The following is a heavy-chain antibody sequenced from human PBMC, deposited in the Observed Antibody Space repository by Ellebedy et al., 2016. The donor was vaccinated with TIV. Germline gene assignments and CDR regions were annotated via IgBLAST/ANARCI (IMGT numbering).Heavy chain of an antibody. V-gene: IGHV4-59*08. D-gene: IGHD3/OR15-3a*01. J-gene: IGHJ4*02. Sequence: MPSETLSLTCNVSGGSINNYYWSWIRQPPGKGLEWIGNIYYSGSTNYNAALKSRVTISVDPSKNHFSLKVTSVTAADTAVYFCARLWTGISTHFDYWGQGTLVTVSS. CDR2: IYYSGST. CDR3: ARLWTGISTHFDY. CDR1: GGSINNYY.